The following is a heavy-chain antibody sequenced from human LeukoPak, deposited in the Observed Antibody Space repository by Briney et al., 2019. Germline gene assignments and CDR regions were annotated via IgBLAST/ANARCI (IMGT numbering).Heavy chain of an antibody. V-gene: IGHV3-20*04. CDR2: INWNGGST. J-gene: IGHJ4*02. CDR1: GFTFDDYG. Sequence: TGGSLRLSCAASGFTFDDYGMSWGRQAPGKGLEWVSGINWNGGSTGYADSVKGRFTIPRDNAKNSLFLQMNSLRAEDTALYYCARGLRGYSYDFYDYWGQGTLVTVSS. D-gene: IGHD5-18*01. CDR3: ARGLRGYSYDFYDY.